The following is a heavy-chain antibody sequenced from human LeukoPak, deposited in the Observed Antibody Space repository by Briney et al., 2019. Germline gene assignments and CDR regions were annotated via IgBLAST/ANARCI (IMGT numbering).Heavy chain of an antibody. J-gene: IGHJ5*02. Sequence: GRSLRLSCAASGFTFSNYAMHWVRQAPGKGLEWVAVISYDGSNKYYADSVKDRFTISRDNSKNTLYLQMNSLRAEDTAVYYCARDRMVAQWLVRPFAFSPWGQGTLVTVSS. CDR2: ISYDGSNK. CDR1: GFTFSNYA. V-gene: IGHV3-30*04. CDR3: ARDRMVAQWLVRPFAFSP. D-gene: IGHD6-19*01.